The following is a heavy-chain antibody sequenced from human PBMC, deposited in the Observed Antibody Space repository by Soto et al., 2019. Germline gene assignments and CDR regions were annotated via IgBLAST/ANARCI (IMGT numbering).Heavy chain of an antibody. J-gene: IGHJ4*02. Sequence: QVQLVQSGAEVKKPGASVKVSCKASGYTFTSYDINWVRQATGQGLEWMGWMNPNSGNTGYAQKFQGRVTMTSNTIMESAYIKLSSMNSDDRAVNYGAWFLYGDNVDYWGQGTLVAVSS. CDR3: AWFLYGDNVDY. D-gene: IGHD4-17*01. CDR1: GYTFTSYD. CDR2: MNPNSGNT. V-gene: IGHV1-8*01.